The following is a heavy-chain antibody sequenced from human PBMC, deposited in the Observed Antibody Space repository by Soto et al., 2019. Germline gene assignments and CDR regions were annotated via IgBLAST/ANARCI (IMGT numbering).Heavy chain of an antibody. D-gene: IGHD3-3*01. Sequence: QVQLVESGGGVVQPGRSLRLSCAASGFTFSSYAMHWVRQAPGKGLEWVAVISYDGSNKYYADSVKGRFTISRDNSKNTLYQQMNSLRAEDTAVYYCARDPYYASLRRGPLDYWGQGTLVTVSS. CDR3: ARDPYYASLRRGPLDY. CDR1: GFTFSSYA. CDR2: ISYDGSNK. J-gene: IGHJ4*02. V-gene: IGHV3-30-3*01.